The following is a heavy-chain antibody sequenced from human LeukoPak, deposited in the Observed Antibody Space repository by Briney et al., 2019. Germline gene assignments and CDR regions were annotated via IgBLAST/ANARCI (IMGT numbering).Heavy chain of an antibody. CDR2: IFYSGST. D-gene: IGHD3-3*01. CDR3: ARASTIFGVVFAF. V-gene: IGHV4-31*02. CDR1: GGSISSSGYY. Sequence: TLSLTWTVSGGSISSSGYYWSWIRQPPGEGLEWIGYIFYSGSTYYNPSLKSRVNISVDTSKNQLSLNLSSVTAADTAVYYCARASTIFGVVFAFWGQGTVVTVSS. J-gene: IGHJ4*02.